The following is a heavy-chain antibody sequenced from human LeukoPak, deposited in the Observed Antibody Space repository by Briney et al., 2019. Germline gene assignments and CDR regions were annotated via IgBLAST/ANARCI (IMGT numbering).Heavy chain of an antibody. D-gene: IGHD3-10*01. CDR1: GFTFSSYW. CDR2: INSDGSST. CDR3: ARGGSGSYYNVKGY. J-gene: IGHJ4*02. Sequence: GGSLTLSCAASGFTFSSYWMHWVRQAPGKGLVWVSRINSDGSSTSYADSVKGRFTISRDNAKNTLYLQMNSLRAEDTAVYYCARGGSGSYYNVKGYWGQGTLVTVSS. V-gene: IGHV3-74*01.